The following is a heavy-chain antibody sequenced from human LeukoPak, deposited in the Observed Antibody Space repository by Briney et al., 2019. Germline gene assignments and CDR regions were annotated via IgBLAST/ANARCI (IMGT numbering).Heavy chain of an antibody. Sequence: PGGSLRLSCAASGFTFDDYGMSWVRQAPGKGLEWVSGINWNSGSTGYADSVKGRFTISRDNAKNSLYLQMNSLRAEDTALYYCARGSSGWYNYHYYYMDVWGKGTTVTVSS. CDR3: ARGSSGWYNYHYYYMDV. CDR2: INWNSGST. CDR1: GFTFDDYG. V-gene: IGHV3-20*04. D-gene: IGHD6-19*01. J-gene: IGHJ6*03.